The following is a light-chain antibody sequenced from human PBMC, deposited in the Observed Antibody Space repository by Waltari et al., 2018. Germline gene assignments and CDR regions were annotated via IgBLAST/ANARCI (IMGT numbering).Light chain of an antibody. V-gene: IGKV1-5*03. CDR1: QSVGTW. CDR3: QQYSSFST. CDR2: MAS. Sequence: DIQMTQSPSTLSASVGDRVTISCRASQSVGTWLAWYQQKPGKAPKLLIYMASSLESGVPSRFSGSGSGTEFALTISSLQPDDFATSSCQQYSSFSTFGQGTKVDI. J-gene: IGKJ2*01.